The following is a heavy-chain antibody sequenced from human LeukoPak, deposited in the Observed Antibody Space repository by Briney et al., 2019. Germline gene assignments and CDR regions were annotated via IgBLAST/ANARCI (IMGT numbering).Heavy chain of an antibody. J-gene: IGHJ4*02. CDR3: AKRGDHDNSGFLRYFDY. Sequence: GGSLRLSCAASGFTFSSYGMTWVRQAPGQGLESVSTISGSGAATYSADSVKGRFTISRDNSKSTMYLQMNSLRAEDAAVYYCAKRGDHDNSGFLRYFDYWGQGTLVTVSS. CDR1: GFTFSSYG. D-gene: IGHD3-22*01. V-gene: IGHV3-23*01. CDR2: ISGSGAAT.